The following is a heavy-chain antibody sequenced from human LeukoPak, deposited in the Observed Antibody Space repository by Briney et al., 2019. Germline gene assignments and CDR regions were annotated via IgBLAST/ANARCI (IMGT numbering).Heavy chain of an antibody. D-gene: IGHD1-14*01. Sequence: GGSLRLSCAATGLSVSSNFMSWVRHAPGKGLVWVSRINSDGSSTSYADSVKGRFTISRDNAKNTLYLQMNSLRAEDTAVYYCAKNGEPHYYMDVLGKGTTVTVSS. CDR3: AKNGEPHYYMDV. CDR2: INSDGSST. CDR1: GLSVSSNF. J-gene: IGHJ6*03. V-gene: IGHV3-74*01.